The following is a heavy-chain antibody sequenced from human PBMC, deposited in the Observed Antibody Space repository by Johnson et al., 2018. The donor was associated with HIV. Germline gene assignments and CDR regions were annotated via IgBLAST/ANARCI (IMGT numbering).Heavy chain of an antibody. D-gene: IGHD6-19*01. CDR3: AKGSGSGWLRDAFDI. J-gene: IGHJ3*02. V-gene: IGHV3-23*04. CDR2: ISGSTGRT. Sequence: VQLVESGGGLVQPGRSLRLSCAASGFTFRSYAMSWVRQTPGKGLEWVSLISGSTGRTNYADSVKGRFTISRDNSKNTLYLQMNSLRAEDTAVYYCAKGSGSGWLRDAFDIWGQGTMVTVSS. CDR1: GFTFRSYA.